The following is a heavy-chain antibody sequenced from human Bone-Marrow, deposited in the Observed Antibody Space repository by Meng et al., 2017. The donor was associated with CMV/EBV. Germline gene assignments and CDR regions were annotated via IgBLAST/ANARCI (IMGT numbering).Heavy chain of an antibody. Sequence: SGFTFSIFGMHWLRQAPGKGLEWVAVISYDGSNEYYADSVKGRFTISRDNSKNTLYLQMNSLRVEDTAVYYCAKVRSGSYPRLFDYWGQGTLVTVSS. D-gene: IGHD3-10*01. CDR1: GFTFSIFG. CDR3: AKVRSGSYPRLFDY. V-gene: IGHV3-30*18. CDR2: ISYDGSNE. J-gene: IGHJ4*02.